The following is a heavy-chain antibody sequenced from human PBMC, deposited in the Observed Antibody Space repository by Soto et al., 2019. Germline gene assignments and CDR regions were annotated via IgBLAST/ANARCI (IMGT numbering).Heavy chain of an antibody. CDR3: ARGYSSTQGGNWYFDL. Sequence: QVQLVQSGAEVKKPGASVKVSCKASGYTFTSYGISWVRQAPGQGLEWMGWISASNGNTNYAQKLQGRVTMTTDRSTSTDYMELRSLRSDDPAVYYCARGYSSTQGGNWYFDLWGRGTLVTVSS. CDR2: ISASNGNT. J-gene: IGHJ2*01. V-gene: IGHV1-18*01. CDR1: GYTFTSYG. D-gene: IGHD6-13*01.